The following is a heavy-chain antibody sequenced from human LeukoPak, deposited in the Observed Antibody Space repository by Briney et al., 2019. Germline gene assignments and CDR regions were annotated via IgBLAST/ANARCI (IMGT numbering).Heavy chain of an antibody. CDR2: IIPILGIA. D-gene: IGHD6-19*01. Sequence: SVKVSCKASGGTFSSYTISWVRQAPGQGVEWMGRIIPILGIANYAQKFQGRVTITADKSTSTAYMELSSLRSEDTAVYYCARDSAYSSGPDYWGQGTLVTVSS. V-gene: IGHV1-69*04. CDR3: ARDSAYSSGPDY. J-gene: IGHJ4*02. CDR1: GGTFSSYT.